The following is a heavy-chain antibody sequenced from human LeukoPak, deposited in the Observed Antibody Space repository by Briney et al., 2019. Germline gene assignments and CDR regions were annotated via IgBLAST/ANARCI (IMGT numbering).Heavy chain of an antibody. CDR1: GYTFTSYG. Sequence: ASVKVSCKASGYTFTSYGISWVRQAPGQGLEWMGWICAYNGNTNYAQKLQGRVTMTTDTSTSAAYMELRSLRSDDTAVYYCARGVDSSGYSALDAFDIWGQGTMVTVSS. CDR3: ARGVDSSGYSALDAFDI. V-gene: IGHV1-18*01. J-gene: IGHJ3*02. D-gene: IGHD3-22*01. CDR2: ICAYNGNT.